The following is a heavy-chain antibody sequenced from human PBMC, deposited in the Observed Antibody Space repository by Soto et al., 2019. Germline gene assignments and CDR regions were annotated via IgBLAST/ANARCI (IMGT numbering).Heavy chain of an antibody. D-gene: IGHD3-3*01. CDR3: ARVINWGFFEWLFGQDDAFDI. Sequence: ASVKVSCKASGYTFTSYGISWVRQAPGQGLEWMGWISAYNGNTNYAQKLQGRVTMTTDTSTSTAYMELRSLRSDDTAVYYCARVINWGFFEWLFGQDDAFDIWGQGTMVTVSS. J-gene: IGHJ3*02. V-gene: IGHV1-18*01. CDR2: ISAYNGNT. CDR1: GYTFTSYG.